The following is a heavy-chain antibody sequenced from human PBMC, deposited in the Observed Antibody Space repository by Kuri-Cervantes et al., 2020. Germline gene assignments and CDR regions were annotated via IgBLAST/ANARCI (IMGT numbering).Heavy chain of an antibody. CDR3: ARVVSQAGQFDY. CDR1: GFTFSSYS. D-gene: IGHD4-23*01. Sequence: GESLKISCAASGFTFSSYSMNWVRQAPGKGLEWVSSISSSSSYIYYADSVKGRFTISRDNAKNSLYLQMNSLRAEDTAVYYCARVVSQAGQFDYWGQGTLVTVSS. V-gene: IGHV3-21*01. CDR2: ISSSSSYI. J-gene: IGHJ4*02.